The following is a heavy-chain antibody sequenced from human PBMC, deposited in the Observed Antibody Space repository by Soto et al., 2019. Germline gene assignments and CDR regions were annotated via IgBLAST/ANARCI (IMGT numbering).Heavy chain of an antibody. J-gene: IGHJ6*02. D-gene: IGHD1-26*01. Sequence: EVQLVESGGGLVKPGGSLRLSCAASGFTFSSYSMNWVRQAPGKGLEWVSSISSSSSYIYYADSVKGRFTISRDNAKNYLYLQMNSLRAEDTAVYYCAIDRVIVGATTHYYYGMDVWGQGTTVTVSS. CDR2: ISSSSSYI. CDR3: AIDRVIVGATTHYYYGMDV. V-gene: IGHV3-21*01. CDR1: GFTFSSYS.